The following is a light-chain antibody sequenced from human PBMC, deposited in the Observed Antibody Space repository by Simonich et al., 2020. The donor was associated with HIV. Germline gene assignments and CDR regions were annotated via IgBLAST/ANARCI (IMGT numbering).Light chain of an antibody. J-gene: IGKJ1*01. CDR3: QQYNNWPRT. CDR2: GAS. V-gene: IGKV3-15*01. CDR1: QSVSSN. Sequence: EIVMTQSPATLSVSPGERATLSCRASQSVSSNLAWDQQKPGQAPRLLIYGASTRATGIPARFSGSGSGTEFTLTISSLQSEDCAVYYCQQYNNWPRTFGQGTKVEIK.